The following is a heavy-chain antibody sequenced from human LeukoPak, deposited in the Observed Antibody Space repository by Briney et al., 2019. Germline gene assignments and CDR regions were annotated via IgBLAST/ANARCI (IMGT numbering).Heavy chain of an antibody. CDR2: FSSSGNMT. CDR1: GFTFSTYD. V-gene: IGHV3-23*01. D-gene: IGHD4-17*01. J-gene: IGHJ4*02. CDR3: AKDGLYGDYGPPHLHFDY. Sequence: GGSLRLSCAASGFTFSTYDISWVRQAPGKGLEWVSTFSSSGNMTYYADSVKGRFTISRDNSKNTLYLQMNSLRAEDTAVYYCAKDGLYGDYGPPHLHFDYWGQGTLVTVSS.